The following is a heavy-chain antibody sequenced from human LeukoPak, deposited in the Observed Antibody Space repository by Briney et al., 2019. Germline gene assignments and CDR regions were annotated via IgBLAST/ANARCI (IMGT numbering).Heavy chain of an antibody. CDR2: IYHSGST. J-gene: IGHJ4*02. CDR1: GYSISSGYY. V-gene: IGHV4-38-2*01. Sequence: PSETLSLTCAVSGYSISSGYYWGWIRQPPGKGLEWIGSIYHSGSTYYNPSLKRRVTISVDTSKNQFSLKLSSVTAADTAVYYCARRGIAAAGVDYWGQGTLVTVSS. D-gene: IGHD6-13*01. CDR3: ARRGIAAAGVDY.